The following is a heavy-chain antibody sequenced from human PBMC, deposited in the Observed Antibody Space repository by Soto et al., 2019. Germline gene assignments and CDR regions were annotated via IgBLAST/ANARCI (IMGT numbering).Heavy chain of an antibody. J-gene: IGHJ5*01. V-gene: IGHV2-5*01. CDR3: ARSRFEILTGPFDS. CDR1: GFSLSNTGMT. D-gene: IGHD3-9*01. Sequence: KSGPTLVNPTQTLTLTYTFSGFSLSNTGMTVGWNRQPPGKALEWLALIYWHDDKRYNPSLKNRLTIAKDTSKNQVVLTLTNVGPVDTATYYCARSRFEILTGPFDSWGQGTLVTVSS. CDR2: IYWHDDK.